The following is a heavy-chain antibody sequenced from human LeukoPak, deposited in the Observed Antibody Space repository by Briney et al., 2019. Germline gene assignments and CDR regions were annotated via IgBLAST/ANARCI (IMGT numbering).Heavy chain of an antibody. CDR3: ARVQGNYDDEGEYYFDY. CDR1: GFTLSSYS. V-gene: IGHV3-21*01. D-gene: IGHD1-7*01. CDR2: ISSSSSYI. Sequence: GGSLRLSCAASGFTLSSYSMNWVRQAPGKGLEWVSSISSSSSYIYYADSVKGRFTISRDNAKNSLYLQMNSLRAEDTAVYYCARVQGNYDDEGEYYFDYWGQGTLVTVSS. J-gene: IGHJ4*02.